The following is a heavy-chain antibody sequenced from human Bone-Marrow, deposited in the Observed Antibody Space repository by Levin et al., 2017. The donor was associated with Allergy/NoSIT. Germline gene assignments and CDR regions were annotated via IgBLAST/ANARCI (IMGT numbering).Heavy chain of an antibody. Sequence: SGPTLVKPPQTLTLTCNFSGFLLSTSGVGVGWIRQPPGRALEWLAVIYWDDDKRYSPFLKSRLTITKDTSKNQVVLTVTNLDPVDTATYYCAHKNSRYYFGYWGQGTLVTVSS. D-gene: IGHD3-9*01. V-gene: IGHV2-5*02. CDR3: AHKNSRYYFGY. CDR1: GFLLSTSGVG. CDR2: IYWDDDK. J-gene: IGHJ4*02.